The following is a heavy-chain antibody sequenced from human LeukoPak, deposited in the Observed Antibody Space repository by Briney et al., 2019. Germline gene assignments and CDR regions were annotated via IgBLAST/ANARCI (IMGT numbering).Heavy chain of an antibody. CDR2: ISAYNGNT. D-gene: IGHD3-3*01. Sequence: VASVKVSCKASGYTFTSYGISWVRQAPGQGLEWMGWISAYNGNTNYAQKLQGRVTMTTDTSTSTAYMELRSLRSDDTAVYYCARVDAITYYDFWSGYTGWFDPWGQGTLVTVSS. J-gene: IGHJ5*02. V-gene: IGHV1-18*01. CDR1: GYTFTSYG. CDR3: ARVDAITYYDFWSGYTGWFDP.